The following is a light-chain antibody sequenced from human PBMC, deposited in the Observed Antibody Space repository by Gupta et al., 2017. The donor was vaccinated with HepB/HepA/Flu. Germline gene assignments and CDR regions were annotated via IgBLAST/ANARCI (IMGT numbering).Light chain of an antibody. CDR2: DAS. Sequence: DIQMTQSPSSLSASVGDRVTITCQASQDISNYLNWYQQKPGKAPKLLIYDASKVETGVPSRFSGSGYGTDFTFTSSRRQHEDLAKYYCQQDDTLKTFGQGTLLEIK. V-gene: IGKV1-33*01. CDR3: QQDDTLKT. CDR1: QDISNY. J-gene: IGKJ5*01.